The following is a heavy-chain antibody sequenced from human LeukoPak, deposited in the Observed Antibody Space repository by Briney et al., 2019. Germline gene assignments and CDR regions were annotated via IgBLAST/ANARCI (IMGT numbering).Heavy chain of an antibody. Sequence: GRSLRLSCAASGFTFDDYAMHWVRQAPGKGLEWVSGISWNSGSIGYADSVKGRFTISRDNAKNSLYLQMNSLRAEDTALYYCAREVGDSSGYYGYWGQGTLVTVSS. CDR1: GFTFDDYA. CDR2: ISWNSGSI. V-gene: IGHV3-9*01. D-gene: IGHD3-22*01. CDR3: AREVGDSSGYYGY. J-gene: IGHJ4*02.